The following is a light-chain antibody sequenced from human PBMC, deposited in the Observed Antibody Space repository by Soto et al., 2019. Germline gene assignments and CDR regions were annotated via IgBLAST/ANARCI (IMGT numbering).Light chain of an antibody. J-gene: IGLJ1*01. Sequence: QSVLTPPPSVSASPGQRVTSSCSGTTSNVANNFVSWYQQFPGKAPKLLIYDDIRRPSGIPDRFSASKSGTSATLGITGLQTGDEADYYCGSWDSSLTANVFGTGTKVTVL. CDR2: DDI. V-gene: IGLV1-51*01. CDR3: GSWDSSLTANV. CDR1: TSNVANNF.